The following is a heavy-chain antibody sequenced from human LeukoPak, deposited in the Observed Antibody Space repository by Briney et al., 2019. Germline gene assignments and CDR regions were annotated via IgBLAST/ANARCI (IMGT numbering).Heavy chain of an antibody. CDR2: ISSSSSYI. D-gene: IGHD3-10*01. CDR3: ARDMIHGDGSGSYYNGYYYYMDV. CDR1: GFTFSSYS. V-gene: IGHV3-21*01. Sequence: PGGSLRLSCAASGFTFSSYSMNWVRQAPGKGLEWVSSISSSSSYIYYADSVKGRFTISRDNAKNSLYLQMNSLRAEDTAVYYCARDMIHGDGSGSYYNGYYYYMDVWGKGTTVTISS. J-gene: IGHJ6*03.